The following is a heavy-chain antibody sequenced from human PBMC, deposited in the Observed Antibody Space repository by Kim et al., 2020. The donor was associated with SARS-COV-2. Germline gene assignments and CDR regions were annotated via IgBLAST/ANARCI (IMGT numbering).Heavy chain of an antibody. Sequence: GGSLRLSCAASGFTFSSYDMHWVRQATGKGLEWVSSIGTTADTFYPDSVKGRFTISRENARNSLYLQMNNLRVGDTAVYYCARDRSTAAGFRENWYFDLWRRGTLVTVSS. D-gene: IGHD6-13*01. J-gene: IGHJ2*01. CDR2: IGTTADT. V-gene: IGHV3-13*01. CDR3: ARDRSTAAGFRENWYFDL. CDR1: GFTFSSYD.